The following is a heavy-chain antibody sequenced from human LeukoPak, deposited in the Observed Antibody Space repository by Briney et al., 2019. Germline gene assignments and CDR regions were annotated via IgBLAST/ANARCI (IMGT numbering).Heavy chain of an antibody. CDR3: ATDRRSGWNFDY. Sequence: ASVKVSCKASGYTFTSYDITWVRQAPGQGPEWMGWITSYNGYTKYAQKLQGRVTMTTDTSTSTAYMELRSLRSEDTAVYYCATDRRSGWNFDYWGQGTLVTVSS. D-gene: IGHD6-19*01. CDR2: ITSYNGYT. V-gene: IGHV1-18*01. J-gene: IGHJ4*02. CDR1: GYTFTSYD.